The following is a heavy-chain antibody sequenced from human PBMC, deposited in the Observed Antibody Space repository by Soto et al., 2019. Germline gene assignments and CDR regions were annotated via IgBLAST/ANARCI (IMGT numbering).Heavy chain of an antibody. V-gene: IGHV4-30-4*01. Sequence: RSLTCTVSGDSISSGANYWSWIRQPPGKGLEWIGYIYYSGSTYYNPTLKSRVTISVDRSKNLFSLKLSSVTAADTAVYYCARVDLLPEYGCIPVWGSAATVSVSS. CDR3: ARVDLLPEYGCIPV. J-gene: IGHJ6*04. D-gene: IGHD2-8*01. CDR1: GDSISSGANY. CDR2: IYYSGST.